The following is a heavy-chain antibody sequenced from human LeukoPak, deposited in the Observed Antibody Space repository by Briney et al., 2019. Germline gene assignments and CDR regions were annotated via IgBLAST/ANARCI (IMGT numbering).Heavy chain of an antibody. V-gene: IGHV1-2*02. J-gene: IGHJ4*02. D-gene: IGHD3-10*01. Sequence: GASVKVSCKASGYTFTGYYMHWVRQAPGQGLEWMGWINPNSGGTNYAQKFQGRVTMTRDTSISTAYMELSRLRSDDTAVYYCARLVDGPGPDQMVFDYWGQGTLVTVSS. CDR2: INPNSGGT. CDR3: ARLVDGPGPDQMVFDY. CDR1: GYTFTGYY.